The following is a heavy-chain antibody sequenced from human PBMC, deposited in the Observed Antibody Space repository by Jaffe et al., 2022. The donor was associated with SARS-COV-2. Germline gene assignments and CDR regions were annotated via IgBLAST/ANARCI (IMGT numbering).Heavy chain of an antibody. V-gene: IGHV3-49*04. CDR3: TRGEWFDP. CDR1: GFTFGDYA. CDR2: IRSKAYGGTT. Sequence: EVQLVESGGGLVQPGRSLRLSCTASGFTFGDYAMSWVRQAPGKGLEWVGFIRSKAYGGTTEYAASVKGRFTISRDDSKSIAYLQMNSLKTEDTAVYYCTRGEWFDPWGQGTLVTVSS. J-gene: IGHJ5*02.